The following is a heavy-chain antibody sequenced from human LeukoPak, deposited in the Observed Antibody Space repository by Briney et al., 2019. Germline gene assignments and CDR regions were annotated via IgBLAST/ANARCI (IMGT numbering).Heavy chain of an antibody. V-gene: IGHV3-74*01. CDR1: GFTFSSYS. Sequence: PGGSLRLSCAASGFTFSSYSMHWVRQAPGKGLVWVSRISSDGSNTNYADSVKGRFTISRGNAKNTLYLQMNSLRAEDTALYYCARQNRDFDYCGQGTLVTVSS. CDR3: ARQNRDFDY. D-gene: IGHD1-14*01. J-gene: IGHJ4*02. CDR2: ISSDGSNT.